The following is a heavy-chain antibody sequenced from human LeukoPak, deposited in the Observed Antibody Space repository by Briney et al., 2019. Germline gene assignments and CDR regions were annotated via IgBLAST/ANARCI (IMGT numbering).Heavy chain of an antibody. CDR2: IIPIFGTA. D-gene: IGHD6-19*01. CDR3: ARGGYSSAQPLFDS. Sequence: AASVKVSCKASGGTFSSYAISWVRQAPGQGLEWMGGIIPIFGTANYAQKFQGRVTITADESTSTAYMELSSLRSEDTAVYYCARGGYSSAQPLFDSCVQGPLVIVCS. V-gene: IGHV1-69*13. CDR1: GGTFSSYA. J-gene: IGHJ4*02.